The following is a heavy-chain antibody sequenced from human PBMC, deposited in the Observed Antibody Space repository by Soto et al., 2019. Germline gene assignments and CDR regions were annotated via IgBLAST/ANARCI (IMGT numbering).Heavy chain of an antibody. D-gene: IGHD6-13*01. V-gene: IGHV3-30-3*01. Sequence: QVQLVESGGGGVQPGRSLRLSCAASGFTFSSYAMHWVRQAPGKGLEWVAVISYDGSNKYYADSVKGRFTISRDNSKNTLYLQMNSLRAEDTAVYYCARDRDSSSWYDWFDPWGQGTLVTVSS. J-gene: IGHJ5*02. CDR2: ISYDGSNK. CDR3: ARDRDSSSWYDWFDP. CDR1: GFTFSSYA.